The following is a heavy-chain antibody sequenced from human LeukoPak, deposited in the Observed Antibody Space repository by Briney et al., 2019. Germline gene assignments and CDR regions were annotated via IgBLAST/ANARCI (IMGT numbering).Heavy chain of an antibody. D-gene: IGHD2-15*01. Sequence: PAEPLRLSCAPSGFTFSNYWMSWVRQPAGKGREWVANIKQEGSQQYHVDSVKGPFTISRDNAKHSLYLQMNSRGAGGTAVYYPARGYGFGDYWGQGSLVTVSS. CDR1: GFTFSNYW. CDR3: ARGYGFGDY. J-gene: IGHJ4*02. V-gene: IGHV3-7*05. CDR2: IKQEGSQQ.